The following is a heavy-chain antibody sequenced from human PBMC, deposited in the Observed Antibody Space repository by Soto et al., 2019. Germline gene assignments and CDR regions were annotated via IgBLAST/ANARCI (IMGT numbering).Heavy chain of an antibody. CDR2: INHSGST. V-gene: IGHV4-34*01. CDR3: AREIRIAAAGFDY. Sequence: SETLSLTCAVYGGSFSGYYWSWIRQPPGKGLEWIGEINHSGSTNYNPSLKSRVTISVDTSKNQFSLKLSSVTAADTAVYYCAREIRIAAAGFDYWGQGTLVTVSS. J-gene: IGHJ4*02. CDR1: GGSFSGYY. D-gene: IGHD6-13*01.